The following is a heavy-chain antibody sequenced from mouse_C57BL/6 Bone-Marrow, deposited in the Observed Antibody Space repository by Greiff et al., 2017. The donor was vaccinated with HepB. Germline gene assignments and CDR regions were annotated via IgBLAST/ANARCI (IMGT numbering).Heavy chain of an antibody. Sequence: EVKLQESGGGLVKPGGSLKLSCAASGFTFSSYAMSWVRQTPEKRLEWVATISDGGSYTYYPDNVKGRFTISRDNAKNNLYLQMSHLKSEDTAMYYCARDPLYGYDGFFDYWGQGTTLTVSS. D-gene: IGHD2-2*01. CDR3: ARDPLYGYDGFFDY. CDR1: GFTFSSYA. J-gene: IGHJ2*01. V-gene: IGHV5-4*01. CDR2: ISDGGSYT.